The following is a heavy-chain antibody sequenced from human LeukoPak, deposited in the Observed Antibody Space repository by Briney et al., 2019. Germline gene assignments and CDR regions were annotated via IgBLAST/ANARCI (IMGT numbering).Heavy chain of an antibody. CDR1: GGSISSYY. Sequence: SETLSLTCTVSGGSISSYYWSWIRQPPGKGLEWIGYIYYSGSTNYNPSLKSRVTISVDRSKNQFSLKLSSVTAADTAVYYCARVILYLGDDYWGQGTLVTVSS. V-gene: IGHV4-59*12. J-gene: IGHJ4*02. CDR3: ARVILYLGDDY. D-gene: IGHD3-10*01. CDR2: IYYSGST.